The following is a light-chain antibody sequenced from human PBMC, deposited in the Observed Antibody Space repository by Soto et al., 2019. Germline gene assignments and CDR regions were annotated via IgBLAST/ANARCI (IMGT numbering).Light chain of an antibody. CDR1: SSDVGGYNY. Sequence: QSALTQPASVSGSPGQSITISCTGTSSDVGGYNYVSWYQQHPGKAPKLIIYEVSNRPSGVSNRFSGSKSGTTASLTISGLQAEDEADYYCSSYTQINTYVLFGGGTKVTVL. V-gene: IGLV2-14*01. CDR3: SSYTQINTYVL. J-gene: IGLJ2*01. CDR2: EVS.